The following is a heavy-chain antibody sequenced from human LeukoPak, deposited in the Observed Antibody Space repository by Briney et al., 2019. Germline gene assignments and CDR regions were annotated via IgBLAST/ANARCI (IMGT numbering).Heavy chain of an antibody. Sequence: PSETLSLTCNVSGGSISSSSYYWGWIRQPPGKGREWIGSIYYSGSTYYNPSLKSRLTISVDTSKNQFSLKLNSVTAADTAVYYCAREVRFLEWLFNYWGQGTLVTVSS. CDR2: IYYSGST. J-gene: IGHJ4*02. CDR1: GGSISSSSYY. CDR3: AREVRFLEWLFNY. V-gene: IGHV4-39*07. D-gene: IGHD3-3*01.